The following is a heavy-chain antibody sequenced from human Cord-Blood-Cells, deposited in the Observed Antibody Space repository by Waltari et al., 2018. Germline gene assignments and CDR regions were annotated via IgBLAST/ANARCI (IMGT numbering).Heavy chain of an antibody. CDR1: GYTFTGYY. CDR2: INPNSGGT. D-gene: IGHD1-26*01. V-gene: IGHV1-2*04. J-gene: IGHJ6*02. Sequence: QVQLVQSGAEVKKPGASVTVSCKASGYTFTGYYMHWVRQPPGQGLEWMGWINPNSGGTNYAQKFQGWVTMTRDTSISTAYMELSRLRSDDTAVYYCARTSIVGATRYYYYGMDVWGQGTTVTVSS. CDR3: ARTSIVGATRYYYYGMDV.